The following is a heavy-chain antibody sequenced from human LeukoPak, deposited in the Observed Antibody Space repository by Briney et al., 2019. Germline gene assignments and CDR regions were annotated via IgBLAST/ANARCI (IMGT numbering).Heavy chain of an antibody. CDR1: GFTFTNYW. V-gene: IGHV3-74*01. J-gene: IGHJ4*01. CDR3: ASASSHRIAAGGDY. CDR2: ISTDGSTR. Sequence: EGSLRLSCAASGFTFTNYWMHWVRQGQGKGLVWVSRISTDGSTRHYADSVKGRFTISRDNSKNMMYLQMNSLRAEDTAVYYCASASSHRIAAGGDYWGHGTLVTVSS. D-gene: IGHD6-13*01.